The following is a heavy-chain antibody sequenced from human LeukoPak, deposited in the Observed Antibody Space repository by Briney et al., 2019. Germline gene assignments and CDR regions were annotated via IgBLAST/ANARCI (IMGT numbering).Heavy chain of an antibody. D-gene: IGHD5-24*01. CDR1: GFTFSSYG. CDR3: AKDVTSYGYNTLDY. CDR2: IRYDGSNK. Sequence: GGSLRLSCAASGFTFSSYGMHWVRQAPGKGLEWVAFIRYDGSNKYYADSVKGRFTISRDNSKNTLYLQMNSLRAEDTAVYYCAKDVTSYGYNTLDYWGQGTLVTVSS. V-gene: IGHV3-30*02. J-gene: IGHJ4*02.